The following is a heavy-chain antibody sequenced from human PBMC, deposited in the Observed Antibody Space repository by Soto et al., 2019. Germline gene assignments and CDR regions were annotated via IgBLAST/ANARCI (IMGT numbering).Heavy chain of an antibody. D-gene: IGHD3-3*01. Sequence: QVQLVESGGGVVQPGRSLRLSCAASGFTFSSYAMHWVRQAPGKGLEWVAVISYDGSNKYYADSVKGRFTISRDNSKNTLYLQMNSLRAEDTAVYYWARVHPRRLYDFWSGYFFDYWGQGTLVTVSS. CDR1: GFTFSSYA. CDR2: ISYDGSNK. CDR3: ARVHPRRLYDFWSGYFFDY. J-gene: IGHJ4*02. V-gene: IGHV3-30-3*01.